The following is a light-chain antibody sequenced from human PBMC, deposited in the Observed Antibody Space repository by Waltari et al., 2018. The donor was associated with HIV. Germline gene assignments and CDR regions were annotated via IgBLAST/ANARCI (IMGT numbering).Light chain of an antibody. CDR1: NRDIGAYNL. J-gene: IGLJ2*01. CDR2: ETT. V-gene: IGLV2-23*01. CDR3: SSYARRGGLV. Sequence: QSALTQPASVSGSPGPSITISCSGSNRDIGAYNLVSWYQQFPGKAPKLILYETTRRPSVVSNRYSGSKSGYTASLTISALQADDEADYYCSSYARRGGLVFGGGTKVTVL.